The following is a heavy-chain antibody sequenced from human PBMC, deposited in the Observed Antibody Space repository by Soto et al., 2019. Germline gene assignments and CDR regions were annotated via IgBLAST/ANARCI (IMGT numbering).Heavy chain of an antibody. CDR1: GGTFSSYI. CDR2: IIPILGIA. CDR3: ARFPQTAIVGAAYFDY. Sequence: QVQLVQSGAEVKKPGSSVKVSCKASGGTFSSYIISWVRQAPGQVLEWMGRIIPILGIANYAQKFQGRVTIXXDKATSTAYMELSSLRSEDTAVYYCARFPQTAIVGAAYFDYWGQGTLVTVSS. J-gene: IGHJ4*02. V-gene: IGHV1-69*02. D-gene: IGHD1-26*01.